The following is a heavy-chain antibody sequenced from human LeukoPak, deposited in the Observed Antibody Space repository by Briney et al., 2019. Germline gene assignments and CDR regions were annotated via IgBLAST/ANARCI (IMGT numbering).Heavy chain of an antibody. D-gene: IGHD2/OR15-2a*01. CDR1: DYPISSGYF. V-gene: IGHV4-38-2*02. CDR2: MSHSGST. CDR3: AREHCAGGYCYFLDY. Sequence: SETLSLTCSVSDYPISSGYFWGWIRQPPGKGLEWIATMSHSGSTYFNPSLKSRVIVSIDASKNQFSLNLTSVTAADMAVYYCAREHCAGGYCYFLDYWGQGTLVTVSS. J-gene: IGHJ4*02.